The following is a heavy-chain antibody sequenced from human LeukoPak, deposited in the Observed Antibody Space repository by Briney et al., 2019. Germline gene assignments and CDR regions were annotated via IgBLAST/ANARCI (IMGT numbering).Heavy chain of an antibody. Sequence: GRSLRLSCATSGFTFSSYGMHWVRQAPGKGLERVTVISYDGSNKYYADSVKGRFTISRDNSKNTLYLQMNSLRAEDTAVYYCAKFYRGAVAADYWGQGTLVTVSS. CDR3: AKFYRGAVAADY. V-gene: IGHV3-30*18. J-gene: IGHJ4*02. D-gene: IGHD6-19*01. CDR2: ISYDGSNK. CDR1: GFTFSSYG.